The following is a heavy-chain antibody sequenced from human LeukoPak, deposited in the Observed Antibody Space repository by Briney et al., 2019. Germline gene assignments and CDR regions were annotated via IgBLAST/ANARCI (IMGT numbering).Heavy chain of an antibody. Sequence: GGSLRLSCAASGFTFSSYGMHWVRQAPGKGLEWVAVISYDGINKYYADSVKGRFTISRDNSKNTLYLQMNSLRAEDTAVYYCANSEGYDYGDYRFGYWGQGTLVTVSS. J-gene: IGHJ4*02. CDR1: GFTFSSYG. V-gene: IGHV3-30*18. CDR2: ISYDGINK. CDR3: ANSEGYDYGDYRFGY. D-gene: IGHD4-17*01.